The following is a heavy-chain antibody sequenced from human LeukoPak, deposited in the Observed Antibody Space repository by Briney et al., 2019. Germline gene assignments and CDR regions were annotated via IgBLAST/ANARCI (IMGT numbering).Heavy chain of an antibody. Sequence: ASVKVSCKASGYTFTDYYLHWVRQAPGQGLEWMGWINPKSGGTNYAQKFQGRVTMTRDTSISTIYMELSRLISDDTAVYYCARGTRFGAASDTGYWGQETLVTVSS. V-gene: IGHV1-2*02. CDR3: ARGTRFGAASDTGY. CDR2: INPKSGGT. CDR1: GYTFTDYY. J-gene: IGHJ4*02. D-gene: IGHD6-13*01.